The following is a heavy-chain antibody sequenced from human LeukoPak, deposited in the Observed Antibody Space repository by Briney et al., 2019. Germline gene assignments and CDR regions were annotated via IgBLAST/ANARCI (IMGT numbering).Heavy chain of an antibody. CDR1: GFTFNNYA. V-gene: IGHV3-23*01. D-gene: IGHD1-26*01. CDR2: ITDNGFNT. CDR3: AKGLRGNYDH. Sequence: PGGSLRFSCAASGFTFNNYAMAWVRQAPEKGLECVSSITDNGFNTYYADSVKGRFTISRDNSKNTLYLQMNSLRAEDTALYYCAKGLRGNYDHWGQGTLVTVSS. J-gene: IGHJ5*02.